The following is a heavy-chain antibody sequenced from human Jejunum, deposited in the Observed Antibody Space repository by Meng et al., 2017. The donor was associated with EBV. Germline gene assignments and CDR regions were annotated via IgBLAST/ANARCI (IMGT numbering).Heavy chain of an antibody. Sequence: EIQMVGSGGGLVHPGESLRLSCAASGFTLSTYLMHWVRQAPGKGLVWVSRMSSDGRSITYADSVKGRFTISRDNAKNTLYLQMNSLRVEDTAVYYCATGQGDSRYYFDSWSQGTLVTVSS. CDR3: ATGQGDSRYYFDS. D-gene: IGHD3-10*01. CDR1: GFTLSTYL. J-gene: IGHJ4*02. CDR2: MSSDGRSI. V-gene: IGHV3-74*01.